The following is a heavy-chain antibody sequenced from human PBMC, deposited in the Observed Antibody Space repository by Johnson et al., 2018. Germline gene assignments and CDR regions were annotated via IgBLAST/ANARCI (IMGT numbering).Heavy chain of an antibody. CDR1: GFTFNNYG. D-gene: IGHD2-8*01. CDR3: ARESQSTAPEIHIEIMVPTEVHAMDV. CDR2: TWYEGSDK. Sequence: QVQLVQSGGGVVQPGRSLRLSCAASGFTFNNYGIHWVRQAPGKGLEWVAVTWYEGSDKNYADSVKGRFTISRDNSKNRLYLQMNSLRVEDTAVYYCARESQSTAPEIHIEIMVPTEVHAMDVWGRGTTVTVTS. V-gene: IGHV3-33*01. J-gene: IGHJ6*02.